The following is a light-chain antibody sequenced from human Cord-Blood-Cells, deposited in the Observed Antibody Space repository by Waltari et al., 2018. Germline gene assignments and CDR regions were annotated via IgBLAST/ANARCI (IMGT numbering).Light chain of an antibody. CDR3: QQYYSYPLT. Sequence: AIRMTQSPSSFSASTGDRVTIPCRASQGISSYLAWYQQKPGKAPKLLLHAASTLQSGVPSRFSGSGSWTDFTLTISCLQSEDFATYYCQQYYSYPLTFGGGTKVEIK. CDR1: QGISSY. J-gene: IGKJ4*01. V-gene: IGKV1-8*01. CDR2: AAS.